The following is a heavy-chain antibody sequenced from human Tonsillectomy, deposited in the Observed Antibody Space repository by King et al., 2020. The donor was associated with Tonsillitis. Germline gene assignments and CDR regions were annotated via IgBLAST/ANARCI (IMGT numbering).Heavy chain of an antibody. D-gene: IGHD3-3*01. CDR1: GGSISSSSYY. J-gene: IGHJ4*02. Sequence: QMQLQESGPGLVKPSETLSLTCTVSGGSISSSSYYWGWIRQPPGKGLEGIGSIYYSGSTYYNPSLKSRVTISLDTSKNQFSLKLSSVTAADTAVYYCAGWSGYFHYWGQGTLVTVSS. CDR2: IYYSGST. V-gene: IGHV4-39*01. CDR3: AGWSGYFHY.